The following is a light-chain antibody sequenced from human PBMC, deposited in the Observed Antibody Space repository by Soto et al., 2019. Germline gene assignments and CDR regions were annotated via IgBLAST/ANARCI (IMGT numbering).Light chain of an antibody. J-gene: IGKJ4*01. Sequence: DIQMTQPPSSLSASEEDRVTFTCRASQSISSYLNWCQQKPGKAPKLLIHTAASLQTGAPSRFSRSGSGTDFTLTFSSLQREDFAPFVCQVSHNDSWTVGRGTKVEIK. CDR2: TAA. V-gene: IGKV1-39*01. CDR3: QVSHNDSWT. CDR1: QSISSY.